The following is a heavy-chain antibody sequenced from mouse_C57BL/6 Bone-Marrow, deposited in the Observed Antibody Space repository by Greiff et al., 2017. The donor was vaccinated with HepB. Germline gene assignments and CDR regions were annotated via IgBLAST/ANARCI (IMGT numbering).Heavy chain of an antibody. Sequence: VKLMESGPGLVQPSQSLSITCTVSGFSLTSYGVHWVRQSPGKGLEWLGVIWSGGSTDYNAAFISRLSISKDNSKSQVFFKMNSLQADDTAIYYCARFLFITTVDYAMDYWGQGTSVTVSS. CDR1: GFSLTSYG. D-gene: IGHD1-1*01. CDR3: ARFLFITTVDYAMDY. V-gene: IGHV2-2*01. J-gene: IGHJ4*01. CDR2: IWSGGST.